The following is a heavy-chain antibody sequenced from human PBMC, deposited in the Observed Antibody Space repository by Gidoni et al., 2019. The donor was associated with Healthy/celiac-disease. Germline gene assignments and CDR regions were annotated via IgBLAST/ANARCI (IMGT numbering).Heavy chain of an antibody. D-gene: IGHD5-18*01. J-gene: IGHJ6*02. CDR1: GGSISSGGYY. Sequence: QVQLQESGPGLVKPSQTLSLTCTVSGGSISSGGYYWSWIRQHPGKGLEWIGYVYYSGSTYYNPSLKSRVTISVDTSKNQFSLKLSSVTAADTAVYYCARGVTGIQLSVRYSWMDVWGQGTTVTVSS. CDR3: ARGVTGIQLSVRYSWMDV. V-gene: IGHV4-31*03. CDR2: VYYSGST.